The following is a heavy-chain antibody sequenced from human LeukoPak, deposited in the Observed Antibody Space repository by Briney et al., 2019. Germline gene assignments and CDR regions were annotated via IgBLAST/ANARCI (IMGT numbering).Heavy chain of an antibody. J-gene: IGHJ4*02. V-gene: IGHV4-34*01. CDR3: ARVFCSGGSCWQY. CDR1: GGSFSGYY. Sequence: PSETLSLTCAVYGGSFSGYYWSWIRQPPGKGLEWIGEINHSGSTNYNPSVKSRVTISVDTSKNQFSLKLSSVTAADTAVYYCARVFCSGGSCWQYWGQGTLVTVSS. D-gene: IGHD2-15*01. CDR2: INHSGST.